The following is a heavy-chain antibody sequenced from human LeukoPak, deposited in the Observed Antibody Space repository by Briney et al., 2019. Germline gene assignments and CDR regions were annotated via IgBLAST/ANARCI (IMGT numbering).Heavy chain of an antibody. CDR1: GFTVSSTY. V-gene: IGHV3-66*01. D-gene: IGHD3-9*01. Sequence: GGSLRLSCAAYGFTVSSTYMTWVRQAQGKGLEWVSVIYTGGPTDSPESVRGRFTISRDNSKNMLYLELNGLRAEDTALYCCARDLAGVTGPHWYFDLWGRGTLVSVSS. J-gene: IGHJ2*01. CDR3: ARDLAGVTGPHWYFDL. CDR2: IYTGGPT.